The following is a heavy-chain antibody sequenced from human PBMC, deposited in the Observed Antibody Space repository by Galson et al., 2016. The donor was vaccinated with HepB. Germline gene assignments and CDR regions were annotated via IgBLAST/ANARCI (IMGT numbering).Heavy chain of an antibody. CDR3: ARRHEYCPPVGCSVDY. V-gene: IGHV3-23*01. Sequence: SLRLSCAASGFTFSSYAMSWVRQAPGKGLEWVSAISGSGGSTYYADSVKGRFTISRDNSKNTLYLQMNSLRADDTAVYYCARRHEYCPPVGCSVDYWGQGTLVSVSS. CDR2: ISGSGGST. J-gene: IGHJ4*02. D-gene: IGHD2/OR15-2a*01. CDR1: GFTFSSYA.